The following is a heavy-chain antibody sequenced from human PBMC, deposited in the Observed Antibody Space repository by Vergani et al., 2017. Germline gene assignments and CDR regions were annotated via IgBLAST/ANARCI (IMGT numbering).Heavy chain of an antibody. Sequence: QVQLQESGPGLVKPSETLSLTCTVSGGSISSYNWSWIRQPPGKGLEWIGYIYYSGSTNYNPSLKRRVTISVDTSKNQYSLKLSSVTATDTAVYYCAGDQITSYYYCGTAVWGQGTTVTVSS. CDR3: AGDQITSYYYCGTAV. CDR2: IYYSGST. V-gene: IGHV4-59*01. J-gene: IGHJ6*02. CDR1: GGSISSYN. D-gene: IGHD2-2*01.